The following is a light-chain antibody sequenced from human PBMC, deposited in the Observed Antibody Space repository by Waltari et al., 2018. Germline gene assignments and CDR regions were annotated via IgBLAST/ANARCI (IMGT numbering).Light chain of an antibody. Sequence: QSVLTQPPSVSGAPGQRVTISCTGSSSNIGAGYDVHWFQQLPGPAPKLLIYGNTNRPSGVPDRFSGSKSGTSASLAISGLQAEDEADYHCQSYDSSLSGAWVFGGGTKLTVL. CDR3: QSYDSSLSGAWV. J-gene: IGLJ3*02. V-gene: IGLV1-40*01. CDR2: GNT. CDR1: SSNIGAGYD.